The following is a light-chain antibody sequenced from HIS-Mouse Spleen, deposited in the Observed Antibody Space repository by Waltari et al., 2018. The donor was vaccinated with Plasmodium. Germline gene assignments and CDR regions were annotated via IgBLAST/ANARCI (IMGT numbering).Light chain of an antibody. CDR3: QQYGSSIT. CDR2: GAS. Sequence: DIVLTQSPGTLSLSPGARATLSCKASQSVSSSYLAWYQQKPGQAPRLLSYGASSRATGIPDRFSGRGSGTDFTLTISRLEPEDVAVDYCQQYGSSITFGPGTKVDIK. CDR1: QSVSSSY. V-gene: IGKV3-20*01. J-gene: IGKJ3*01.